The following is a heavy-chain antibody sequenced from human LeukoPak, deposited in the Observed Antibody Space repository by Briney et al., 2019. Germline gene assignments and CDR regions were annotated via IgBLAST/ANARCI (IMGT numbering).Heavy chain of an antibody. V-gene: IGHV7-4-1*02. CDR3: ARGPYNWNYDWFDP. J-gene: IGHJ5*02. Sequence: GASVKVSCKASGYTFTSYAMNWVRQAPGQGLEWMGWINTNTGNPTYAQGFTGRFVFSLDTSVSAAYLQISSLKAEDTAVYYCARGPYNWNYDWFDPWGQGTLVTVSS. CDR2: INTNTGNP. CDR1: GYTFTSYA. D-gene: IGHD1-7*01.